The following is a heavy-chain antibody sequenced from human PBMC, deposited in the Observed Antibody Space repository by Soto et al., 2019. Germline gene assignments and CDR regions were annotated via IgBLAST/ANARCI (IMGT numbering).Heavy chain of an antibody. CDR3: ARAGGAAAALSWFDP. D-gene: IGHD6-13*01. J-gene: IGHJ5*02. CDR2: ISAYNGNT. CDR1: GYTFTSYG. V-gene: IGHV1-18*01. Sequence: ASVKVSCKASGYTFTSYGISWVRQAPGQGLEWMGWISAYNGNTNYAQKLQGRVTMTTDTSTSTAYMELRSLGSDDTAVYYCARAGGAAAALSWFDPWGQGTLVTVSS.